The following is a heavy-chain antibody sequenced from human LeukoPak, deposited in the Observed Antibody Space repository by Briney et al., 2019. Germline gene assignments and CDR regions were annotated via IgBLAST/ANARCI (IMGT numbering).Heavy chain of an antibody. CDR2: ISYDGSNK. D-gene: IGHD6-19*01. Sequence: GGSLRLSCAASGFTFSSYGMHWVRQAPGKGLEWVAVISYDGSNKYYADSVEGRFTISRDNSKNTLYLQMNSLGAEDTAVYYCANEAVAGTFDYWGQGTLVTVSS. CDR3: ANEAVAGTFDY. J-gene: IGHJ4*02. V-gene: IGHV3-30*18. CDR1: GFTFSSYG.